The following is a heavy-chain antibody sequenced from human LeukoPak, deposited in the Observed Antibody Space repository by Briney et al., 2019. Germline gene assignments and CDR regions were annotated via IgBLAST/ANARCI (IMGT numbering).Heavy chain of an antibody. D-gene: IGHD6-19*01. Sequence: PGGSLRLSCAASGFTFSSYWMHWVRQVPGKGLVWVARINPGGSSITYADSVKGRFTISRDNSKNTLYLQMNSLRAEDTAVYYCAGGIAVAWSFAFDIWGQGTMVTVSS. CDR2: INPGGSSI. J-gene: IGHJ3*02. V-gene: IGHV3-74*01. CDR1: GFTFSSYW. CDR3: AGGIAVAWSFAFDI.